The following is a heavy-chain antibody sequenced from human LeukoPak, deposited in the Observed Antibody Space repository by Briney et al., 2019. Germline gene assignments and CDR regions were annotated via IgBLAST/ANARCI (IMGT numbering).Heavy chain of an antibody. CDR2: IYPKRGNT. CDR1: GYTFTSYD. J-gene: IGHJ5*02. CDR3: ARSHTQKGYCGGGRCYPTVWWFDP. V-gene: IGHV1-8*01. Sequence: GASVKVSCKPSGYTFTSYDINWVRQAAGEGLEWMAWIYPKRGNTVYAQKFQGRVTMTRNTSISTAYMELSSLRSEDTAVYYCARSHTQKGYCGGGRCYPTVWWFDPWGQGTLVTVSS. D-gene: IGHD2-15*01.